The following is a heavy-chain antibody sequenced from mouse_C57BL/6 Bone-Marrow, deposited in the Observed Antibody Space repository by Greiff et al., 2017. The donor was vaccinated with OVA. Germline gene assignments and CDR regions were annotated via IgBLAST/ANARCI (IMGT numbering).Heavy chain of an antibody. CDR1: GYTFTSYW. J-gene: IGHJ3*01. V-gene: IGHV1-69*01. CDR2: IDPSDSYT. Sequence: VQLQQPGAELVMPGASVKLSCKASGYTFTSYWMHWVKQRPGQGLEWIGEIDPSDSYTNYNQKFKGKSTLTVDKSSSTAYMQLSSLTSEDSAVYYCARSPKGAWFAYWGQGTRVTVSA. CDR3: ARSPKGAWFAY.